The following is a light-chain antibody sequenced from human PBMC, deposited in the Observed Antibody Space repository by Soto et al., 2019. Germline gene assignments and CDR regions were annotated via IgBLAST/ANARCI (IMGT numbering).Light chain of an antibody. J-gene: IGKJ1*01. CDR2: AAS. Sequence: DIVMTQSPDSLAVSLGERATINCKSSQSISSYLNWYLQKPGKAPKLLIYAASSLQSGVPSRFSGSGSGTDFTLTISSLQPEDFATYYCQQSYSTPWTFGQGTKVDIK. V-gene: IGKV1-39*01. CDR1: QSISSY. CDR3: QQSYSTPWT.